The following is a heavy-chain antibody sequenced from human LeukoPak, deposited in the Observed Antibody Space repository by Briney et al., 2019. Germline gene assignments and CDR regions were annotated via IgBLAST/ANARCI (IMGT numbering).Heavy chain of an antibody. J-gene: IGHJ4*02. CDR3: ARDISRGRMVYAIYFDY. CDR1: GYTFTSYY. CDR2: INPSGGST. V-gene: IGHV1-46*01. D-gene: IGHD2-8*01. Sequence: ASVKVSCKASGYTFTSYYMHWVRQAPGQGLEWMGIINPSGGSTSYAQKFQGRVTMTRDMSTSTVYMELSSLRSEDTAVYYCARDISRGRMVYAIYFDYWGQGTLVTVSS.